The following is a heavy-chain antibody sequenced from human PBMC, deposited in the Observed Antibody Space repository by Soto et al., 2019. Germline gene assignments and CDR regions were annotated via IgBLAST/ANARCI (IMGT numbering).Heavy chain of an antibody. CDR1: NFSISSGYY. Sequence: SETLSLTCVVSNFSISSGYYWGWIRQSPGKGLEWIASIYRSGTTSYNPSLKSRVTISVDPSKNQFSLMLTAVTAADTAVYYCARTHSGSYYSVFNYRGRGSLVTVSS. J-gene: IGHJ4*02. D-gene: IGHD1-26*01. CDR2: IYRSGTT. V-gene: IGHV4-38-2*01. CDR3: ARTHSGSYYSVFNY.